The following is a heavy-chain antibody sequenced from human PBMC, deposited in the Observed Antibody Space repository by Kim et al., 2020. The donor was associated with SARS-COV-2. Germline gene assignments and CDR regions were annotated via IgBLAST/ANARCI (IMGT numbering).Heavy chain of an antibody. V-gene: IGHV4-34*01. Sequence: PSLKSRVTTSVDTSKNQFSLKLSSVTAADTAVYYCARGARPTITVVPFDYWGQGTLVTVSS. J-gene: IGHJ4*02. CDR3: ARGARPTITVVPFDY. D-gene: IGHD5-12*01.